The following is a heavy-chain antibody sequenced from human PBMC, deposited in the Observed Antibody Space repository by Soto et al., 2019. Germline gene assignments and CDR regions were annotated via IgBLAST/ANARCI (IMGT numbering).Heavy chain of an antibody. CDR2: IFTSGTT. CDR1: GVSLNGATYS. V-gene: IGHV4-30-2*01. Sequence: SETLSLTCGVSGVSLNGATYSWNWIRQPPGKGLEWIGYIFTSGTTYYNPSLKSRVTISIQVSKNQFSLMLRSLTAADTAVYYCASSREFDYWSQGTLVTVSS. CDR3: ASSREFDY. J-gene: IGHJ4*02.